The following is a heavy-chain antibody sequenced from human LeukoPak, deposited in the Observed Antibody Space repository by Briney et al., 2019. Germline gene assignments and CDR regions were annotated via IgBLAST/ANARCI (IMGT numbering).Heavy chain of an antibody. CDR1: GYTFTSYA. CDR2: INPNSGGT. CDR3: ARDNDSSGWSLGGY. J-gene: IGHJ4*02. D-gene: IGHD6-19*01. V-gene: IGHV1-2*02. Sequence: ASVKVSCKASGYTFTSYAMHWVRQAPGQGLEWMGWINPNSGGTNYAQKFQGRVTMTRDTSISTAYMELSRLRSDDTAVYYCARDNDSSGWSLGGYWGQGTLVTVSS.